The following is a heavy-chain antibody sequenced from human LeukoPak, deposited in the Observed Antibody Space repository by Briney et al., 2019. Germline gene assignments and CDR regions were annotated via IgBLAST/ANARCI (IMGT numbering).Heavy chain of an antibody. Sequence: GGSLRLSCAASGFTFSSYWMSWVRQAPGKWLEWVANIKQDGSEKYYVDSVKGRFTISRDNAKNSLYLQMNSLRAEDTAVYYCARVSDGDLFDYWGQGTLVTVSS. D-gene: IGHD4-17*01. CDR1: GFTFSSYW. J-gene: IGHJ4*02. CDR2: IKQDGSEK. CDR3: ARVSDGDLFDY. V-gene: IGHV3-7*01.